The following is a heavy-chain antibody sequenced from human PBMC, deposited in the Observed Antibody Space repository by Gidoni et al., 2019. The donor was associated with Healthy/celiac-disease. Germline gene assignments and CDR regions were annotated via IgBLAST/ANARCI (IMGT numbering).Heavy chain of an antibody. J-gene: IGHJ4*02. CDR3: ARIEGETYWEYYFDY. V-gene: IGHV2-26*01. CDR2: IFSNDEK. Sequence: VKPTETLTLTCTVSGFSLSNARMGVRWIRQPPGKALEWLAHIFSNDEKSYSTSLKSRLTISKDTSKSQVVLTMTNMDPVDTSTYYCARIEGETYWEYYFDYWGQGTLVTVSS. D-gene: IGHD1-26*01. CDR1: GFSLSNARMG.